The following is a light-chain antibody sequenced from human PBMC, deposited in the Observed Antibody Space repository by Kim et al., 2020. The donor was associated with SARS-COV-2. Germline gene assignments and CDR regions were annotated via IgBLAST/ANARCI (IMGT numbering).Light chain of an antibody. CDR2: LDSDGSH. CDR3: QTWGSGIHV. J-gene: IGLJ3*02. V-gene: IGLV4-69*01. Sequence: QSVLTQPPSASASLGASVKLTCTLSRGHNTYTIAWHQQQPGKGPRFLMRLDSDGSHRRGDGIPARFSGSSSGTERHLTISSLQSDDEADYYCQTWGSGIHVFGGGTQLTVL. CDR1: RGHNTYT.